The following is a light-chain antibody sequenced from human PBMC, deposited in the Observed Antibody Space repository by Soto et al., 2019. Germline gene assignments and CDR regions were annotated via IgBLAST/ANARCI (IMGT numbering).Light chain of an antibody. V-gene: IGLV2-14*03. J-gene: IGLJ1*01. CDR3: SSYTASSTYV. Sequence: QSALTQPASVSGSPGQSITISCTGTSSDVGGYNYVSWYQHHPGKAPKLMIFDVSNRPSGVSNRFSGSKSGNTASLTISGLQAEDEVDYYCSSYTASSTYVFGTGTKGTVL. CDR1: SSDVGGYNY. CDR2: DVS.